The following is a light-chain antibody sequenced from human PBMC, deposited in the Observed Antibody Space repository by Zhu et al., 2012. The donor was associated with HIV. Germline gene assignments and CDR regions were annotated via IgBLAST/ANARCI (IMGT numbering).Light chain of an antibody. Sequence: IVLTQSPATLSVSPGERATLSCRASESIKSDLAWYQQKPGQAPRLLIYDTSTRATGVPARFSGSGSGTEFTLTISSLQSEDFATYYCQQYYSTPETFGQGTKVEIK. CDR3: QQYYSTPET. CDR1: ESIKSD. V-gene: IGKV3-15*01. J-gene: IGKJ1*01. CDR2: DTS.